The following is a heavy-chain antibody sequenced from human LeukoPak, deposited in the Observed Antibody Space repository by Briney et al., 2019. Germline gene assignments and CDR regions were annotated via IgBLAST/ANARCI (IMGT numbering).Heavy chain of an antibody. CDR3: ATDASVGVYYYYGMDV. J-gene: IGHJ6*02. V-gene: IGHV3-7*01. CDR1: GFTFSSYW. CDR2: IKQDGSEK. Sequence: GGSLRLSCAASGFTFSSYWMSWVRQAPGKGLEWVANIKQDGSEKYYVDSVEGRFTISRDNAKNSLYLQMNSLRAEDTAVYYCATDASVGVYYYYGMDVWGQGTTVTVSS. D-gene: IGHD3-22*01.